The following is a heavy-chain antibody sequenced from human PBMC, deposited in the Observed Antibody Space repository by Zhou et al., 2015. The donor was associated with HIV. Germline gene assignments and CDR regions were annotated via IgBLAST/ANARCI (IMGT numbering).Heavy chain of an antibody. V-gene: IGHV1-69*01. Sequence: QVQLVQSGAEVKKPGASVKVSCKASGYTFTSYYMHWVRQAPGQGLEWMGGIIPIFGSANYAQRFQGRVTITADESTSTAYMELSSLRSEDTAVYYCARCGGDRGDVCACFDYWGQGTLVTVSS. D-gene: IGHD2-21*02. J-gene: IGHJ4*02. CDR2: IIPIFGSA. CDR3: ARCGGDRGDVCACFDY. CDR1: GYTFTSYY.